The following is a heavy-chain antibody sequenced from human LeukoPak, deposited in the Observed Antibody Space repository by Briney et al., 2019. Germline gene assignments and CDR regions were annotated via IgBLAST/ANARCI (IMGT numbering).Heavy chain of an antibody. CDR1: GFSLSTSGMC. V-gene: IGHV2-70*11. CDR3: ARRQGVTGDAFDI. J-gene: IGHJ3*02. CDR2: IDWDDDK. D-gene: IGHD3-10*01. Sequence: SGPALVKPTQTLTLTCTFSGFSLSTSGMCVSWIRQPPGKALEWLARIDWDDDKYYSTSLKTRLTISKDTPKNQVVLTMTNMDPVDTATYYCARRQGVTGDAFDIWGQGTMVTVSS.